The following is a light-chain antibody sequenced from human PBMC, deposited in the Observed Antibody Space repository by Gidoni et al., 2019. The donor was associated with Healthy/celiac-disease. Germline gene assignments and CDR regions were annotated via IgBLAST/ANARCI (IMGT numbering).Light chain of an antibody. CDR3: QQYDNPALT. CDR1: QDISNY. Sequence: DTKMTQSPSSLSASVGDRVTITCQASQDISNYLNWYQQKPGKAPKLLIYDASNLETGVPSRFSGSGSGTDFTFTISSLQPEDIATYYCQQYDNPALTFGGGTKVEIK. V-gene: IGKV1-33*01. CDR2: DAS. J-gene: IGKJ4*01.